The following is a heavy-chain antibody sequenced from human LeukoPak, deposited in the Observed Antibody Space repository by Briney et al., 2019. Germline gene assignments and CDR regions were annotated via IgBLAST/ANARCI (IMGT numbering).Heavy chain of an antibody. CDR2: ISGSDGST. J-gene: IGHJ4*02. CDR3: AKRTPEGYYDNSGYYYFDY. CDR1: GFTFSSYA. V-gene: IGHV3-23*01. D-gene: IGHD3-22*01. Sequence: GGSLRLSCAASGFTFSSYAMSWVRQSPGKGLEWVSFISGSDGSTYYADSVKGRFTISRDNSKNTLYLQMDSLRVEDTAVYYCAKRTPEGYYDNSGYYYFDYWGQGTLVTVSP.